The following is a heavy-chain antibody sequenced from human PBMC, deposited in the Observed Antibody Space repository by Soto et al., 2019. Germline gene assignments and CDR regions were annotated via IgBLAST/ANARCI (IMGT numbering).Heavy chain of an antibody. D-gene: IGHD3-22*01. CDR2: INHSGST. J-gene: IGHJ4*02. CDR1: GGSFSGYY. V-gene: IGHV4-34*01. Sequence: ASETLSLTCAVYGGSFSGYYWSWIRQPPGKGLEWIGEINHSGSTNYNPSLKSRVTISVDTSKNQFSLKLSSVTAADTAVYYCARGTPQWYYYDSSGYHNYYFDYWGQGTLVTVSS. CDR3: ARGTPQWYYYDSSGYHNYYFDY.